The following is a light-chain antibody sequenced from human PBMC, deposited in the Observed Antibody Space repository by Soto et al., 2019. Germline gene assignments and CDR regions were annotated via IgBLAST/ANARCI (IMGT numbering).Light chain of an antibody. Sequence: DIQMTQSPSTLSASVGDRITITCRASQSIKIWLAWYQQKPGEAPKLLIYEGSTSERGVPSRFSGSGSRTEFTLTIRRLQADDFATFHCQQYKTYARTIGQGNKVE. V-gene: IGKV1-5*03. CDR3: QQYKTYART. CDR1: QSIKIW. CDR2: EGS. J-gene: IGKJ1*01.